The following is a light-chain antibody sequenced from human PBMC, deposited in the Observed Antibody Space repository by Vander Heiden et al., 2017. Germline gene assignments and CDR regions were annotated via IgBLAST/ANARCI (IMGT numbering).Light chain of an antibody. Sequence: IQMTQSPSSLSASVGDRVTITCRASQGISNYLAWYQQKPGKVPQLLIYAASTLQSGVPSRFSGSGSGTDFTLTISSLRPEDVATYYCQKYNSVPRGVTFGPGTKVDIK. CDR1: QGISNY. CDR3: QKYNSVPRGVT. V-gene: IGKV1-27*01. J-gene: IGKJ3*01. CDR2: AAS.